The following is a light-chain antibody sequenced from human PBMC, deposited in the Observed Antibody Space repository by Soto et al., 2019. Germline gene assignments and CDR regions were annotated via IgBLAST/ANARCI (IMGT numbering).Light chain of an antibody. CDR2: GAS. CDR3: QQYNNWPLT. Sequence: EIVMTQSPATLSVSPGERATLSCRASQSVSSNLAWYQQKPGQAPRLLMYGASTRANGIPARFSGSGSGTECTLTISSRQSEGVAVYYCQQYNNWPLTFGGGTKVEIK. V-gene: IGKV3-15*01. J-gene: IGKJ4*01. CDR1: QSVSSN.